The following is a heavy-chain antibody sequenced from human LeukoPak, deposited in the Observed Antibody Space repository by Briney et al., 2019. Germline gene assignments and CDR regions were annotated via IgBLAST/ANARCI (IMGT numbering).Heavy chain of an antibody. CDR2: IYYSGST. D-gene: IGHD5-18*01. CDR1: GGSISSYY. J-gene: IGHJ4*02. V-gene: IGHV4-59*01. CDR3: ARDIINYQRLQNVDTAMELFLY. Sequence: NPSETLSLTCTVSGGSISSYYWSWIRQPPGKGLEWIGYIYYSGSTNYNPSLKSRVTISVDTSKNQFSLKLSSVTAADTAVYYCARDIINYQRLQNVDTAMELFLYWGQGTLVTVSS.